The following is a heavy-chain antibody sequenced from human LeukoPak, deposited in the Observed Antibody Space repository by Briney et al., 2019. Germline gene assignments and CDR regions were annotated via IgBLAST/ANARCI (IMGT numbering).Heavy chain of an antibody. D-gene: IGHD3/OR15-3a*01. CDR3: ARGLKSMIFGVVIRNWFDP. CDR2: IYTSGST. CDR1: GGSISSYY. V-gene: IGHV4-4*07. J-gene: IGHJ5*02. Sequence: SETLSLTCTVSGGSISSYYWSWIRQPAGKGLEWIGRIYTSGSTNYNPSLKSRVTMSVDTSKNQFSLKLSSVTAADAAVYYCARGLKSMIFGVVIRNWFDPWGQGTLVTVSS.